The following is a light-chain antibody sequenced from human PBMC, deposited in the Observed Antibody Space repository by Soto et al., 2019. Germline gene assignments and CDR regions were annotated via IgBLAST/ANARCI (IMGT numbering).Light chain of an antibody. CDR1: QSITDW. V-gene: IGKV1-5*03. CDR2: KAS. CDR3: QYWDDYSWT. Sequence: DIQMTQSPSTLSASVGDRVTITCRACQSITDWLAWYQQKPGKAPKFLIYKASNLEGGVPSRFSGSGSGTEFTLTISSVQPDDFATYYCQYWDDYSWTFGQGTKVEIK. J-gene: IGKJ1*01.